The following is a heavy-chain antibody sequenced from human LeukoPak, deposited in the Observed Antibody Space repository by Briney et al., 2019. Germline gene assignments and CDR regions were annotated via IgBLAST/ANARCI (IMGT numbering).Heavy chain of an antibody. CDR1: GYSFTSYW. V-gene: IGHV5-51*01. CDR3: AGHYSSGWYGDWFDP. J-gene: IGHJ5*02. CDR2: IYPGDSDT. D-gene: IGHD6-19*01. Sequence: GESLKISCKGSGYSFTSYWIGWVRQMPGKGLEWMGIIYPGDSDTRYSPSFQGQVTISADKSISTAYLQWSSLKASDTAMYYCAGHYSSGWYGDWFDPWGQGTLVTVSS.